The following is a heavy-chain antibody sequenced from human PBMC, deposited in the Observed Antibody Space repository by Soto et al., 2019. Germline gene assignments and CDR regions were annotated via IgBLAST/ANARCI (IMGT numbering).Heavy chain of an antibody. D-gene: IGHD3-22*01. CDR3: ARDGYYYDSSGYYYYFDY. V-gene: IGHV1-69*14. CDR2: IIPIFGTA. Sequence: QVQLVQSGAEVKKPGSSVKVSCNASGGTFSSYAISWVRQAPGQGLEWMGGIIPIFGTANYAQKCDGRVTPTADKSTSTAYMELSSLRSEDTAVYYCARDGYYYDSSGYYYYFDYWGQGTLVTVSS. CDR1: GGTFSSYA. J-gene: IGHJ4*02.